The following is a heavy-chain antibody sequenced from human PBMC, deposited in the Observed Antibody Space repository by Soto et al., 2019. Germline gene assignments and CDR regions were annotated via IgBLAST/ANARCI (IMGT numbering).Heavy chain of an antibody. CDR2: IYSGGYT. Sequence: EVQLVESGGGLIQPGGSLRLSCAVSGFTVSNNYMSWVRQAPGKGLEGVSVIYSGGYTAYGDSVKGRFTISRDNSKNTLYLKMNRLGADAPAVFFWAAQPGGGGYWGQGTLVTVSS. V-gene: IGHV3-53*01. J-gene: IGHJ4*02. CDR1: GFTVSNNY. CDR3: AAQPGGGGY. D-gene: IGHD3-10*01.